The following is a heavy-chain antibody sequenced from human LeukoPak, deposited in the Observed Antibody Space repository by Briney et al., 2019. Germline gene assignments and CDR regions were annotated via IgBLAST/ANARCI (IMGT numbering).Heavy chain of an antibody. CDR2: IYYSGST. CDR3: ARHQDDFWSGYPYNWFDP. D-gene: IGHD3-3*01. CDR1: GGPISSSSYY. J-gene: IGHJ5*02. V-gene: IGHV4-39*01. Sequence: SETLSLTCTVSGGPISSSSYYWGWIRQPPGKGLEWIGSIYYSGSTYYNPSLKSRVTISVDTSKNQFSLKLSSVTAADTAVYYCARHQDDFWSGYPYNWFDPWGQGTLVTVSS.